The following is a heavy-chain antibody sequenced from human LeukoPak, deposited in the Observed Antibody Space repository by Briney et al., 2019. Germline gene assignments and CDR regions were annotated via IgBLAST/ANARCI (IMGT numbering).Heavy chain of an antibody. CDR2: INPNSGGT. CDR1: GYTFTGYY. V-gene: IGHV1-2*02. D-gene: IGHD6-19*01. CDR3: ASLPGIAVAGDEYYFDY. Sequence: ASVKVSCKASGYTFTGYYMHWVRQAPGQGLEWMGWINPNSGGTNYAQKFQGRVTMTRDTSISTAYMELSRLRSDDTAVYYCASLPGIAVAGDEYYFDYWVQGALVTVSS. J-gene: IGHJ4*02.